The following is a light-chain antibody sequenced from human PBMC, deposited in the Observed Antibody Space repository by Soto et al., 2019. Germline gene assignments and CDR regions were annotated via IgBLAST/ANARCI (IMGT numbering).Light chain of an antibody. CDR3: CSYAGSYTLV. CDR1: SSDVGGYNY. V-gene: IGLV2-11*01. J-gene: IGLJ2*01. Sequence: QSVLTQPRSVSGSPGQSVTISCTGTSSDVGGYNYVSWYQQHPGKAPKVLIYDVSKRPSGVPDRVSGSKSGNTASLTISGLQAEAEADYYCCSYAGSYTLVFGGGTKLTV. CDR2: DVS.